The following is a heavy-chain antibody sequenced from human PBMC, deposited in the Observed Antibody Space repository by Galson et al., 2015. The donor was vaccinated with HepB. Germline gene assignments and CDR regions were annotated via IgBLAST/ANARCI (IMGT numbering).Heavy chain of an antibody. CDR3: ASIVARGSYYYYYMDV. Sequence: CAISGDSVSSNSAAWNWIRQSPSRGLEWLGRTYYRSKWYNDYAVSVKSRITINPDTSKNQFSLQLNSVTPEDTAVYYCASIVARGSYYYYYMDVWGKGTTVTVSS. D-gene: IGHD5-12*01. CDR1: GDSVSSNSAA. CDR2: TYYRSKWYN. V-gene: IGHV6-1*01. J-gene: IGHJ6*03.